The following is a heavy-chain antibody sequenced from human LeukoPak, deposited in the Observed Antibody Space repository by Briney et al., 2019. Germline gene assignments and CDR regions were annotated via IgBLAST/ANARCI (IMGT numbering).Heavy chain of an antibody. Sequence: GSLRLSCAASGFTFSSYSMNWVRQAPGKGLEWVSYISSSGSTIYYADSVKGRFTISRDNAKNSLYLQMNSLRAEDTAVYYCARTQPAGYCSGGSCYGTYYYYYGMDVWGQGTTVTVSS. CDR2: ISSSGSTI. CDR3: ARTQPAGYCSGGSCYGTYYYYYGMDV. J-gene: IGHJ6*02. V-gene: IGHV3-48*04. CDR1: GFTFSSYS. D-gene: IGHD2-15*01.